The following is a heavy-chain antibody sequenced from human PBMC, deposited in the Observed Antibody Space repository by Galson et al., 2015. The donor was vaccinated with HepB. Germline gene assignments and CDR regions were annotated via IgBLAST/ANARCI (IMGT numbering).Heavy chain of an antibody. CDR2: ISDSDGST. J-gene: IGHJ5*02. CDR3: ANTTVTMDWFGP. D-gene: IGHD4-17*01. CDR1: GFTFSLYA. V-gene: IGHV3-23*01. Sequence: SLRLSCAASGFTFSLYAMTWVRQSPGKGLEWVADISDSDGSTFYADSVKGRFTISRDNSKNTLYLQMNSLRLEDTAVYFCANTTVTMDWFGPWGQGTLVTVSS.